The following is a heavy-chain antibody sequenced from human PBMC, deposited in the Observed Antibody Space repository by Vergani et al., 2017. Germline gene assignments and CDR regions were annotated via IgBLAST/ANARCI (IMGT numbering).Heavy chain of an antibody. D-gene: IGHD1-26*01. J-gene: IGHJ4*02. CDR3: ARQGSYFDGADY. CDR1: GGSISSYY. Sequence: QVQLQESGPGLVKPSETLSLTCTVSGGSISSYYWSWIRQPPGKGLEWIGYIYYSGSTNYNPSLKSRVTIPVDTSKNQCSLKLSSVTAADTAVYYCARQGSYFDGADYWGQGTLVTVSS. V-gene: IGHV4-59*08. CDR2: IYYSGST.